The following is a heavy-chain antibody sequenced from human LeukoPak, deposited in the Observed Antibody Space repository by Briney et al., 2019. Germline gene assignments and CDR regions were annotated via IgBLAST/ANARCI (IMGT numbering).Heavy chain of an antibody. CDR2: IKEDGSEK. Sequence: PGGSLRLSCVASGLTLRRYWMNWIRQAPGKGLEWVANIKEDGSEKYYVDPVKGRFTISRDNAKNSLYLQMNSLSGDDTAVYYCARGARHDFWSGSWGRGTLVIVSS. J-gene: IGHJ5*02. D-gene: IGHD3-3*01. CDR3: ARGARHDFWSGS. V-gene: IGHV3-7*01. CDR1: GLTLRRYW.